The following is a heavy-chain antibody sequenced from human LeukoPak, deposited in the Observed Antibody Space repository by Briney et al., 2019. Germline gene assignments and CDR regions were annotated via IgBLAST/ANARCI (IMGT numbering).Heavy chain of an antibody. Sequence: SETLSLTCAVYGGFFTGYYWSWIRQPAGKGLEWIGRIYTSGSTNYNPSLKSRVTMSVDTSKNQFSLKLSSVTAADTAVYYCASSIVATITSFDYWGQGTLVTVSS. J-gene: IGHJ4*02. CDR2: IYTSGST. CDR1: GGFFTGYY. D-gene: IGHD5-12*01. CDR3: ASSIVATITSFDY. V-gene: IGHV4-59*10.